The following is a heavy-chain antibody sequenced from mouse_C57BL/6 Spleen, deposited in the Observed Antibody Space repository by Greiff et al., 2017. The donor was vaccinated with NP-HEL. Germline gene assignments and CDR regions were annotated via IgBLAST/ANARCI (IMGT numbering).Heavy chain of an antibody. D-gene: IGHD1-1*01. CDR1: WFSLTSYG. CDR2: ICGDGGT. CDR3: AYGVSDYCGSGTWFAY. J-gene: IGHJ3*01. V-gene: IGHV2-3*01. Sequence: VKLVESGPGLVAPSQSLSITCTVSWFSLTSYGVSWVRQPPGKGLEWLGVICGDGGTNYHSALISRLSISKDNSKSHVFLKLNSLQTDDTATYYCAYGVSDYCGSGTWFAYWGQGTLVTVSA.